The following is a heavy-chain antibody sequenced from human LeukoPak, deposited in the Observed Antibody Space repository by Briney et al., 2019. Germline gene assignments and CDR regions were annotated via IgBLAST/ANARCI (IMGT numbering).Heavy chain of an antibody. V-gene: IGHV3-43*02. CDR1: GFTFDDYA. Sequence: GGSLRLACAASGFTFDDYAMHWVRQAPGKGLEWVSLISGDGGSTYYADSVKGRFTISRDNSKNSLYLRMNSLRTEDTALYYCAKDYSDSSGYYYGGAGAFDIWGQGTMVTVSS. J-gene: IGHJ3*02. CDR3: AKDYSDSSGYYYGGAGAFDI. CDR2: ISGDGGST. D-gene: IGHD3-22*01.